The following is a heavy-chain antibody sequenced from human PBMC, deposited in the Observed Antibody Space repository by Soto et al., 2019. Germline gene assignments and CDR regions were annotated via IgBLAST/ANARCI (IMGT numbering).Heavy chain of an antibody. CDR3: AKDVLMHYFDSSAYYGAIPV. D-gene: IGHD3-22*01. CDR2: ISSDGRSK. CDR1: GFTFNSYA. Sequence: GGSLRLSCSASGFTFNSYAMHWVRQAPGKGLGWVAGISSDGRSKHVADSLKGQFIISRDNSRKTVYLRFKSMRAEDTAVYYFAKDVLMHYFDSSAYYGAIPVCGPGTMLTV. V-gene: IGHV3-30*18. J-gene: IGHJ3*01.